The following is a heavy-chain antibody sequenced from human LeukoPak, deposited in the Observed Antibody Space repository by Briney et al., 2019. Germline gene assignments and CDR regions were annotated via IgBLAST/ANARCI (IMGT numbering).Heavy chain of an antibody. CDR2: INPSGGST. CDR1: GYTFTGYY. J-gene: IGHJ5*02. CDR3: ARGFGIVVVVAATKNWFDP. Sequence: ASVKVSCKASGYTFTGYYMHWVRQAPGQGLEWMGIINPSGGSTSYAQKFQGRVTMTRDTSTSTVYMELSSLGSEDTAVYYCARGFGIVVVVAATKNWFDPWGQGTLVTVSS. D-gene: IGHD2-15*01. V-gene: IGHV1-46*01.